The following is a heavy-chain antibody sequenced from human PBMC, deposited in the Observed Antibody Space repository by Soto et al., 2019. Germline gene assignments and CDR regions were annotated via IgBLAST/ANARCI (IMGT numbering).Heavy chain of an antibody. V-gene: IGHV1-2*02. CDR1: GYPVTAYY. CDR3: ARGGGVGVAGSAAFDM. J-gene: IGHJ3*02. CDR2: INPATGAA. Sequence: QLHLVQSGAVVKKPGASVTVSCSASGYPVTAYYMHWVRQAPGRGLEWMGGINPATGAAKYTQTFQGRVTMTRDTSTSTVFKELGGLTSEDTAVFYWARGGGVGVAGSAAFDMWGQGTLVTVSS. D-gene: IGHD3-3*01.